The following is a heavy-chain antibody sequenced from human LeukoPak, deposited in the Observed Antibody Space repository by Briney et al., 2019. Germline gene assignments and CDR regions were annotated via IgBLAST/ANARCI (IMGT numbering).Heavy chain of an antibody. CDR3: ARRPYSGSPNWFDP. Sequence: GESLKISCEAVGHRFTNHGIGGVRQRPGEGLEWRGIINLVDSETHYTPSFQDQVTFSLDKSTNTAYLQWRTLKASDTAMYYCARRPYSGSPNWFDPWGRGNLVTVSS. V-gene: IGHV5-51*01. D-gene: IGHD1-26*01. J-gene: IGHJ5*01. CDR2: INLVDSET. CDR1: GHRFTNHG.